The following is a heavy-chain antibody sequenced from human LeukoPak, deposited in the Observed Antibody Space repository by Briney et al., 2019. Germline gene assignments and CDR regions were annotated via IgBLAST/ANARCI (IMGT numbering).Heavy chain of an antibody. J-gene: IGHJ4*02. CDR3: ARGRGDFWSGYYAD. CDR2: ISAYNGNT. CDR1: GYTFTSYG. D-gene: IGHD3-3*01. V-gene: IGHV1-18*01. Sequence: GASVKVSCKASGYTFTSYGVSWVRQAPGQGLEWMGWISAYNGNTNYAHKLQGRVTLTTDTSTSTAYMELRSLRSDDTAVYYCARGRGDFWSGYYADWGQGTLVTVSS.